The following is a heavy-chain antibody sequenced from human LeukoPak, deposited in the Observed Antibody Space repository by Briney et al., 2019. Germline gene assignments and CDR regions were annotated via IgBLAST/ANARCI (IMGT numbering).Heavy chain of an antibody. Sequence: SQTLSHTCTVSGGSISSDGYYWSWIHQHPGKGLEWIGYIYYSGSTYYNPSLKSRVTISVDTSKNQFSLKLSSVTAADTAVYYCAREAVRGPNYFDYWGQGTLVTVSS. CDR1: GGSISSDGYY. CDR3: AREAVRGPNYFDY. V-gene: IGHV4-31*03. D-gene: IGHD3-16*01. CDR2: IYYSGST. J-gene: IGHJ4*02.